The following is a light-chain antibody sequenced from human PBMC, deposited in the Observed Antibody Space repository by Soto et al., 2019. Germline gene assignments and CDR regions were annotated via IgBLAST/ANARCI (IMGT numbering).Light chain of an antibody. CDR2: EVS. Sequence: QSVLTQPASVSGSPGQSITISCTGTSSDVGTYNFVSWYQQPPGKVPKLMIYEVSSRPSGVSDRFSGSKSGNTASLTISGLLAEDEAEYYCSSKINNNTPLYVFGTGTKVTVL. CDR3: SSKINNNTPLYV. V-gene: IGLV2-14*01. J-gene: IGLJ1*01. CDR1: SSDVGTYNF.